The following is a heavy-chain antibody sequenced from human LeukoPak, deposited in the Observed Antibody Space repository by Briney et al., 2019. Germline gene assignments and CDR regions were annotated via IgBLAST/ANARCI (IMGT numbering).Heavy chain of an antibody. CDR2: IIPIFGTA. D-gene: IGHD5-24*01. Sequence: SVKVSCKASGGTFSSYAISWVRQAPGQGLEWVGGIIPIFGTANYAQKFQGRVTITTDESTSTAYMELSSLRSEDTAVYYCARGRWDGYTLFDYWGQGTLVTVSS. CDR3: ARGRWDGYTLFDY. CDR1: GGTFSSYA. V-gene: IGHV1-69*05. J-gene: IGHJ4*02.